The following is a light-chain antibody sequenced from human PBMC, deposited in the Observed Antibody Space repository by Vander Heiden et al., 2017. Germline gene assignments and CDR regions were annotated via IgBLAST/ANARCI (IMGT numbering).Light chain of an antibody. CDR2: DDR. CDR1: TIGSKN. J-gene: IGLJ3*02. Sequence: SYVLTQPPSVSVAPGQTARITCGGNTIGSKNVNWYQQKPGQAPVLIVYDDRDRPSGIPERISGSNSGNTATLTISRVEAGDEADYYCQVWDRSSDHRVFGGGTKLTVL. CDR3: QVWDRSSDHRV. V-gene: IGLV3-21*02.